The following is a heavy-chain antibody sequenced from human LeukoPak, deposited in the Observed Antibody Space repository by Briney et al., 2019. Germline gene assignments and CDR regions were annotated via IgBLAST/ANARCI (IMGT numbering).Heavy chain of an antibody. D-gene: IGHD3-10*01. J-gene: IGHJ3*02. CDR3: ARDPCGSNAFDN. CDR1: GGSLHNYY. V-gene: IGHV4-59*01. Sequence: SETLSLTCIVSGGSLHNYYWSWIRPPPGKGLEWIGYIYYRWSNNYNPPLESRVNISVDTSNNQLSLRLSSVTAADTAVYYCARDPCGSNAFDNWGQGTVVAVSS. CDR2: IYYRWSN.